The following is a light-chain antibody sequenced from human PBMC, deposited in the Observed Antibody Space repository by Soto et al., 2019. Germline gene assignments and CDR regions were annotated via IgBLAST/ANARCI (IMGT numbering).Light chain of an antibody. J-gene: IGKJ5*01. CDR3: QQSCTTPIT. Sequence: DIPMRQCPSSMGTSEVDRIIITCRASQTISSHLNWYQQKPGKAPNLLVYAASSLQSGVPSRFTGSGSGTDFTLTISSLQPEDFATYFCQQSCTTPITFGQGTRLEI. CDR2: AAS. CDR1: QTISSH. V-gene: IGKV1-39*01.